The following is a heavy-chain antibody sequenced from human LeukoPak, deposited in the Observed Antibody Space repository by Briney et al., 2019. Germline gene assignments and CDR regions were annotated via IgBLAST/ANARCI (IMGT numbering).Heavy chain of an antibody. D-gene: IGHD3-22*01. CDR3: ARVAYYYDSSGTTDAFDI. V-gene: IGHV3-33*01. Sequence: GGSLRLSCAASGFTFSSYGMHWVRQAPGKGLEWVAVIWYDGSNKYYADSVKGRFTISRDNSKNTLYLQMNSLRAEDTAVYYCARVAYYYDSSGTTDAFDIWGQGTMVTVSS. CDR2: IWYDGSNK. CDR1: GFTFSSYG. J-gene: IGHJ3*02.